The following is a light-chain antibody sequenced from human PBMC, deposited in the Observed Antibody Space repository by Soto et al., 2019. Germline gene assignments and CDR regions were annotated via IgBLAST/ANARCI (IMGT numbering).Light chain of an antibody. J-gene: IGKJ2*01. CDR2: GAS. V-gene: IGKV3-15*01. CDR3: QQYNNWPLT. Sequence: EIVMTQSPATLSVSPGERATLSCRASQSVSSNLAWYQQKPGQAPRLLIYGASTRATGIPARFSGSGSGTEFTLTISSLQSVDFAVYYCQQYNNWPLTFGQGTKLEI. CDR1: QSVSSN.